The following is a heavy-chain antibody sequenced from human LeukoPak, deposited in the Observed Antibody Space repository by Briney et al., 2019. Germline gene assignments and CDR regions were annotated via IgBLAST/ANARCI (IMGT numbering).Heavy chain of an antibody. D-gene: IGHD3-22*01. CDR2: IHYSGST. J-gene: IGHJ4*02. CDR3: ASLCPSLAVVVVMEY. CDR1: GGSISSSSYY. Sequence: SETLSLTCTVSGGSISSSSYYWGWIRQPPGKGLEWIGSIHYSGSTYYNPSLKSRVTISVDTSKNQFSLKLSSVTAADTAVYYCASLCPSLAVVVVMEYWGQGTLVTVSS. V-gene: IGHV4-39*01.